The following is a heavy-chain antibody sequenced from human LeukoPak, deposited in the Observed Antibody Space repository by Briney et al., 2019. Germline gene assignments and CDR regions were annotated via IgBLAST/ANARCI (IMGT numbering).Heavy chain of an antibody. D-gene: IGHD6-19*01. V-gene: IGHV3-30*04. Sequence: GGSLRLSCAASGFTFDDYTIHWVRQAPGKGLEWVAVISYDGSNKYYADSVKGRFTISRDNAKNSLYLQMNSLRAEDTAVYYCARYTTAGYSSGWYGPSFDYWGQGTLVTVSS. CDR3: ARYTTAGYSSGWYGPSFDY. CDR1: GFTFDDYT. J-gene: IGHJ4*02. CDR2: ISYDGSNK.